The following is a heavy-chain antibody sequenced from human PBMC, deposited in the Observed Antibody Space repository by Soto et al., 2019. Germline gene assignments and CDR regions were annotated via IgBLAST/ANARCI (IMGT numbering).Heavy chain of an antibody. J-gene: IGHJ4*02. CDR1: GGSINSSNW. Sequence: QVQLQESGPGLVKPSGTLSLTCAVPGGSINSSNWWSWVRQPPGKGLEWIGEIYHSGSTNYNPSLKSRVTISVDKSKNQFSLNLSSMTAADTAVYYCARGGDVVVPTALDYWGQGTLVTVSS. D-gene: IGHD2-2*01. CDR2: IYHSGST. CDR3: ARGGDVVVPTALDY. V-gene: IGHV4-4*02.